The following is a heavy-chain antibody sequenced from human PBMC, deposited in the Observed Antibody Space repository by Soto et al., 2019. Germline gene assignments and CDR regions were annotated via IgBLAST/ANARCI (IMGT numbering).Heavy chain of an antibody. CDR3: ARVADYYGSGGAH. D-gene: IGHD3-10*01. CDR2: IYSSGST. Sequence: QVQLQESGPGLVKPSQTLSLTCTVSGGSITDGGYYWSWLRQHPGKGLEWIGYIYSSGSTYYNPPLKSRLTISADTSKNQFSLKLSSVTAADTAVYYCARVADYYGSGGAHGGQGTLVTVSS. V-gene: IGHV4-31*03. CDR1: GGSITDGGYY. J-gene: IGHJ4*02.